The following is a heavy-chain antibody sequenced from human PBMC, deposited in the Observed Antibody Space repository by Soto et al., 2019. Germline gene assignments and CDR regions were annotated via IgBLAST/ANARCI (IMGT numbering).Heavy chain of an antibody. CDR1: GFTFSSYE. D-gene: IGHD3-16*02. CDR2: ISSSGSTI. J-gene: IGHJ4*02. V-gene: IGHV3-48*03. CDR3: ASSGIVGTWKIDDFDY. Sequence: GGSLRLSCAASGFTFSSYEMNWVRQAPGKGLEWVSYISSSGSTIYYADSVKGRFTISRDNAKNSLYLQMSSLRAEDTAVYYCASSGIVGTWKIDDFDYWGQGTLVTVSS.